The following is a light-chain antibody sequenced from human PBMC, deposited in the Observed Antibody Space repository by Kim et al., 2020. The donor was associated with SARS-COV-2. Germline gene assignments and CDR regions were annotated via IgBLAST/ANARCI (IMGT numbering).Light chain of an antibody. CDR2: DVS. CDR3: CSYAGSYTLV. V-gene: IGLV2-11*01. CDR1: SSDVGTYNY. J-gene: IGLJ3*02. Sequence: QSLTISCSGTSSDVGTYNYVSWYQQHPGKAPKLVIYDVSKRPSGVPDRFSGSKSGNTASLTISGLQAEDETDYYCCSYAGSYTLVFGGGTQLTVL.